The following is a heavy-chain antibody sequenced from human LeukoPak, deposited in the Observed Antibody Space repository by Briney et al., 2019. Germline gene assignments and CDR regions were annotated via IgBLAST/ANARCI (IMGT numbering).Heavy chain of an antibody. D-gene: IGHD6-19*01. CDR3: ARDVIAVAGYYYYMDV. V-gene: IGHV1-2*02. Sequence: GASVKVSCKASGYTFTGYYMHWVRQAPGQGLEWMGWINPNSGGTNYAQKFQGRATMTRDTSISTAYMELSRLRSDDTAVYYCARDVIAVAGYYYYMDVWGKGTTVTISS. CDR2: INPNSGGT. J-gene: IGHJ6*03. CDR1: GYTFTGYY.